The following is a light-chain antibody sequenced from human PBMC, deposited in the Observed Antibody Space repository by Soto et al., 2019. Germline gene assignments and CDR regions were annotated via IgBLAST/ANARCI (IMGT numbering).Light chain of an antibody. CDR1: SSDVGGYNY. CDR2: EVT. V-gene: IGLV2-8*01. J-gene: IGLJ3*02. Sequence: QSALTQPPSASGSPGQSVTISCTGTSSDVGGYNYVSWYQQHPGRAPRLMIYEVTKRPSGVPDRFSGSKSGNTASLTVSGLQAEDEAAYYCSSYTTSKNLVFGGGTKLTVL. CDR3: SSYTTSKNLV.